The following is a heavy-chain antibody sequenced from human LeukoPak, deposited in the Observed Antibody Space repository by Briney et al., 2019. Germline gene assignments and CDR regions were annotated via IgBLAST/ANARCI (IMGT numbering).Heavy chain of an antibody. V-gene: IGHV4-34*01. CDR2: INHSGST. CDR3: ARSRGGYGDYGSWFDP. CDR1: GGSFSGYY. J-gene: IGHJ5*02. Sequence: PSETLSLTCAVYGGSFSGYYWSWIRQPPGKGLEWIGEINHSGSTNYNPSLKSRVTISVDTSKNQFSLKLSSVTAADTAFYYCARSRGGYGDYGSWFDPWGQGTLVNVSP. D-gene: IGHD4-17*01.